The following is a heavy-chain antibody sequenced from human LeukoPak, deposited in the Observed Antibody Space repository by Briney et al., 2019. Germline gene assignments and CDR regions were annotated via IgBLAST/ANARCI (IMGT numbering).Heavy chain of an antibody. CDR3: ARVAYEQWLVQYYYYYMDV. J-gene: IGHJ6*03. CDR1: GYTFTGYY. V-gene: IGHV1-2*02. CDR2: INPNSGGT. D-gene: IGHD6-19*01. Sequence: ASVKVSCKASGYTFTGYYMHWVRQAPGQGLEWMGWINPNSGGTNYARKFQGRVTMTRDTSISTAYVELSRLRSDDTAVYYCARVAYEQWLVQYYYYYMDVWGKGTTVTVSS.